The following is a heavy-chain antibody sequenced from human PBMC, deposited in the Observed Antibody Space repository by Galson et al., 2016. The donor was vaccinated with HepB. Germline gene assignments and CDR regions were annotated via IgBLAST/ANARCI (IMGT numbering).Heavy chain of an antibody. CDR3: ARTVIPHGDYRHYFDT. D-gene: IGHD4-17*01. CDR1: GFSLTTTRVG. J-gene: IGHJ4*02. Sequence: PALVKPPQTLTLTCSFSGFSLTTTRVGVGWIRQPPGKALEWLALVYWDDDKRYSPSLRSRLTITKDTSINQVVLTVTNMDPVDTATYFCARTVIPHGDYRHYFDTWGQGTLVTVSS. CDR2: VYWDDDK. V-gene: IGHV2-5*02.